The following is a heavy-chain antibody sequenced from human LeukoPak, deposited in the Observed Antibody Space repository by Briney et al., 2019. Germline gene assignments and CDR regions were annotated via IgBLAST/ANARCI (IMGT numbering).Heavy chain of an antibody. Sequence: GGSLRLSCAASGFTFSSYWMHWVRQAPGKGLVWVSRINSDGSSTSYADSVKGRFTISRDNAKNTLYLQMNSLRAEDTAVYYCAKADSSSWRLRYYFDYWGQGTLVTVSS. J-gene: IGHJ4*02. D-gene: IGHD6-13*01. CDR1: GFTFSSYW. CDR2: INSDGSST. V-gene: IGHV3-74*01. CDR3: AKADSSSWRLRYYFDY.